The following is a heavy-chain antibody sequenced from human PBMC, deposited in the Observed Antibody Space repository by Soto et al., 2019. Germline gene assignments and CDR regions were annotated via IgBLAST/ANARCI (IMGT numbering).Heavy chain of an antibody. J-gene: IGHJ3*02. Sequence: GGSLRLSCAASGFTFDDYAMHWVRQAPGKGLEWVSGISWNSGSIGYADSVKGRFTISRDNAKNSLYLQMNSLRAEDTALYYCAKEPYYYDSSGYRGPFDIWGQGTMVTVSS. V-gene: IGHV3-9*01. D-gene: IGHD3-22*01. CDR2: ISWNSGSI. CDR1: GFTFDDYA. CDR3: AKEPYYYDSSGYRGPFDI.